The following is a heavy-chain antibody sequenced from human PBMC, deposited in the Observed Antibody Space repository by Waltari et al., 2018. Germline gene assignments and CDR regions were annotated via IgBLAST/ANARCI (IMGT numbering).Heavy chain of an antibody. Sequence: QVQLQESGPGLVKPSETLSLTCTVSGGSISSYYWSWIRQPPGTGLEWIGYIYYSGSTNYNPSLKSRVTISVDTSKNQFSLKLSSVTAADTAVYYCARHFFDSSGYYYGPGWFDPWGQGTLVTVSS. V-gene: IGHV4-59*08. J-gene: IGHJ5*02. CDR3: ARHFFDSSGYYYGPGWFDP. D-gene: IGHD3-22*01. CDR1: GGSISSYY. CDR2: IYYSGST.